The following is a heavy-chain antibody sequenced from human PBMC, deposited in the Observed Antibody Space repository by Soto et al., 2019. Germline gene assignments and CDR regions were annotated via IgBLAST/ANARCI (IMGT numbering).Heavy chain of an antibody. CDR1: GGSISSGGYY. Sequence: SETLSLTCTVSGGSISSGGYYWSWIRQHPGKGLEWIGYIYYSGSTYYNPSLKSRVTISVDTSKNQFSLKLSSVTAADTAVYYCASWRLTFDNFFDYWGQGTLVTVSS. CDR3: ASWRLTFDNFFDY. CDR2: IYYSGST. J-gene: IGHJ4*02. D-gene: IGHD1-1*01. V-gene: IGHV4-31*03.